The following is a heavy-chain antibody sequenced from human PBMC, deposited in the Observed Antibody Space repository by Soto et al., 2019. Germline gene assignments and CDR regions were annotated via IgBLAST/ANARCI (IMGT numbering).Heavy chain of an antibody. CDR1: GFTFSTYA. CDR2: ITPSSETT. CDR3: AKRCLDITVTSPGNYFDY. D-gene: IGHD4-17*01. V-gene: IGHV3-23*01. J-gene: IGHJ4*02. Sequence: GGSLRLSCAASGFTFSTYAVSWVRQAPGKGLEWVSTITPSSETTYYADSVKGRFTISRDNSKNTLFLQMNSLRAEDTAVYYCAKRCLDITVTSPGNYFDYWGQGTLVTVSS.